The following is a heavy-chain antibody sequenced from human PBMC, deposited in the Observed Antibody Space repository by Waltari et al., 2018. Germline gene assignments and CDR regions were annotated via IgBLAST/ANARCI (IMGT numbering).Heavy chain of an antibody. CDR1: GGSISSYY. D-gene: IGHD1-20*01. CDR2: IYYSGST. CDR3: ARADGITGTPHFDY. V-gene: IGHV4-59*01. Sequence: QVQLQESGPGLLKPSETLSLTCTVPGGSISSYYWRWIRQPPGKGLEWIGYIYYSGSTNYNPPRKSRVTISVDTSKNQFSLKLSSVTAADTAVYYGARADGITGTPHFDYWGQGTLVTVSS. J-gene: IGHJ4*02.